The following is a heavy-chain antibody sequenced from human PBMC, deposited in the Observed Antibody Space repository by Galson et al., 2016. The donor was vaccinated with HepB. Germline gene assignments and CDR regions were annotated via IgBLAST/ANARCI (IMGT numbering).Heavy chain of an antibody. J-gene: IGHJ4*02. D-gene: IGHD3-3*01. CDR3: AKIWSNYYFDY. V-gene: IGHV3-23*01. CDR2: ILSSGNYI. CDR1: GFTFSNYA. Sequence: SLRLSCAASGFTFSNYAMSWVRQAPGKGLEWISAILSSGNYIYYADSVKGRVTISRDKSKHTLYLQMDSLRAEDTAIYYCAKIWSNYYFDYWGQGTLVTVSS.